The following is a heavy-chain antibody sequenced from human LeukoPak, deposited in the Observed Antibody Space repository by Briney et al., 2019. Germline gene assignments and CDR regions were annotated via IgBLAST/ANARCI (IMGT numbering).Heavy chain of an antibody. J-gene: IGHJ5*02. Sequence: ASVKVSCMASGYTFTSYYMHWVRQAPGQGLEWMGWINPNSGGTSRVSMTRDTSISTAYMELSRLRSDDTAVYYCASPGGYSGYDPGNWFDPWGRGTLVTVSS. CDR1: GYTFTSYY. V-gene: IGHV1-2*02. CDR2: INPNSGGT. CDR3: ASPGGYSGYDPGNWFDP. D-gene: IGHD5-12*01.